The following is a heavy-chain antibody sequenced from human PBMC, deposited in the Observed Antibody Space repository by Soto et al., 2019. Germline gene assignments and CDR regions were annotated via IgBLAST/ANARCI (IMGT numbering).Heavy chain of an antibody. D-gene: IGHD3-16*02. CDR1: GGSLSRGTDS. CDR3: ARDYRTSAGRHFDY. Sequence: QLRLEESGSRLVKTSQTVSLTCAVSGGSLSRGTDSWSWIRQPPGKALEWIGFSYNNGDTYYNPSLKSRVTTSEDRSKNQFSLKLSSVTAADTAVYYCARDYRTSAGRHFDYWGQGILVTVSS. V-gene: IGHV4-30-2*01. CDR2: SYNNGDT. J-gene: IGHJ4*02.